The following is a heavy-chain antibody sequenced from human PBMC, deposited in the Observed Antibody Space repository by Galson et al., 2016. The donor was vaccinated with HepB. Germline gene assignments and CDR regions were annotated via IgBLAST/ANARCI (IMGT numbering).Heavy chain of an antibody. Sequence: SLRLSCAVSGFTLSNYAMSWIRQGPGKGLQWVAGISGSGGTTDYADSVKGRFTISKDNLKNTVYLQMNSLRAEDTAVYYCAKAFYYGAGPAFFDYWGREPWSPSPQ. V-gene: IGHV3-23*01. CDR3: AKAFYYGAGPAFFDY. CDR2: ISGSGGTT. J-gene: IGHJ4*02. D-gene: IGHD3-10*01. CDR1: GFTLSNYA.